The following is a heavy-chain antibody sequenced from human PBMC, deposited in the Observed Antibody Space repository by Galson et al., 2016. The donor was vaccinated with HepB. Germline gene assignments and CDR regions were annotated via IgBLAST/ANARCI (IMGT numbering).Heavy chain of an antibody. D-gene: IGHD3-10*01. V-gene: IGHV3-23*01. J-gene: IGHJ5*02. Sequence: SLRLSCAASGFTFRNYPMGWVRQAPGKGLEWVSVISGNGDSTYYTDSVKGRFTISRDNSKNTLYLQMDSLGADDTAVYYCAKDLGVGIWFSPYDRWGRGTLVTVSS. CDR2: ISGNGDST. CDR3: AKDLGVGIWFSPYDR. CDR1: GFTFRNYP.